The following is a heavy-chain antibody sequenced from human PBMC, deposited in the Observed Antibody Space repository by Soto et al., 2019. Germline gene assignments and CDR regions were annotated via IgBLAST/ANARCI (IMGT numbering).Heavy chain of an antibody. CDR2: ISHLENT. V-gene: IGHV4-30-2*06. D-gene: IGHD5-12*01. Sequence: SETLSLTCTVSGASISYGGFSWSWIRQSPGKGLEWIGYISHLENTYLHPSFKSRLTMSIDRTRNQFSLKLSSVTAADMAVYYCARGGGYDSFDYWGQGVLVTVS. CDR3: ARGGGYDSFDY. CDR1: GASISYGGFS. J-gene: IGHJ4*02.